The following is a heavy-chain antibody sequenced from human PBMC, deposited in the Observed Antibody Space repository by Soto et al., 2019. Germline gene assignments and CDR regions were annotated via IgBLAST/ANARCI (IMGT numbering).Heavy chain of an antibody. CDR3: AREDGDIVVEHGMDV. V-gene: IGHV1-18*01. CDR2: ISAYNGNT. D-gene: IGHD2-2*01. Sequence: ASVKVSCKASGYTFTSYGISWVRQAPGQGLEWMGWISAYNGNTNYAQKLQGRVTMTTDTSTSTAYMELRSLRSDDTAVYYCAREDGDIVVEHGMDVWGQGTTVTVSS. CDR1: GYTFTSYG. J-gene: IGHJ6*02.